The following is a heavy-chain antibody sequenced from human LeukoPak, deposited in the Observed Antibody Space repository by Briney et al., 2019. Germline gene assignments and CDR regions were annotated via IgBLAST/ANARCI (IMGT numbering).Heavy chain of an antibody. CDR3: VIYSGNYQLDY. V-gene: IGHV1-2*06. Sequence: GASVKVSCKASGYTFTGYYMHWVRQAPGQGFEWMGRIDPNNGATNYAQKFQGRVTVTRDTSISTVYMELSRLKSDDTAVYFRVIYSGNYQLDYWGQGTLVTVSS. J-gene: IGHJ4*02. D-gene: IGHD1-26*01. CDR1: GYTFTGYY. CDR2: IDPNNGAT.